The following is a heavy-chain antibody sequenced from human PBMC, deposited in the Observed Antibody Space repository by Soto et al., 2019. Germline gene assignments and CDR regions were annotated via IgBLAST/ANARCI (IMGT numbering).Heavy chain of an antibody. CDR2: VSHDGRNT. V-gene: IGHV3-30*18. Sequence: VQLVESGGGVVQPGRSLRLSCAASGFTFSDYAMHWVRQAPGKGLEWVAVVSHDGRNTHYADSVKGRFTISTDSSKNTVSLEMTRRIAEDTAVYYCAKGVRQWLVTSDFNYRGQGALVTVSS. J-gene: IGHJ4*02. D-gene: IGHD6-19*01. CDR1: GFTFSDYA. CDR3: AKGVRQWLVTSDFNY.